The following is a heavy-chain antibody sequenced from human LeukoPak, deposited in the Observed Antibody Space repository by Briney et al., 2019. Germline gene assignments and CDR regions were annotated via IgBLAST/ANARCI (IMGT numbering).Heavy chain of an antibody. CDR2: IKQDGSEK. CDR1: GFTFSSYW. J-gene: IGHJ4*02. CDR3: ARGAFRFDY. Sequence: PGGSLRVSCAAAGFTFSSYWMSWVRQAPGKGLEWVANIKQDGSEKYYVDSVKGRFTISRDNAKNSLYLQMNSLSAEDTAVYYCARGAFRFDYWGQGTLVTVSS. V-gene: IGHV3-7*01.